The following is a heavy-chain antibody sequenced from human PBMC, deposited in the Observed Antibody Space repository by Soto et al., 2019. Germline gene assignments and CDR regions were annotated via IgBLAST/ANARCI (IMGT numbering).Heavy chain of an antibody. CDR2: IYYSGST. Sequence: QVQLQESGPGLVKPSETLSLTCTVSGGSISNYYWSWIRQPPGKGLEWFGYIYYSGSTNYNPSLKRRVXXSXDXXKNQVSLRRGSVTAADTAVYYCARRGGSSWSEFDYWGQGTLVTVSS. CDR1: GGSISNYY. V-gene: IGHV4-59*08. CDR3: ARRGGSSWSEFDY. D-gene: IGHD6-13*01. J-gene: IGHJ4*02.